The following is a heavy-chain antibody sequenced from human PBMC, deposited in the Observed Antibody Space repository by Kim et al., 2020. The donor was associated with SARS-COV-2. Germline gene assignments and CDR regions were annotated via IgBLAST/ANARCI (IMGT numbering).Heavy chain of an antibody. CDR3: ARGGALRLGELSAPWFDY. V-gene: IGHV3-7*01. J-gene: IGHJ4*02. D-gene: IGHD3-16*02. Sequence: GGSLRLSCAASGFTFSSYWMSWVRQAPGKGLEWVANIKQDGSEKYYVDSVKGRFTISRDNAKNSLYLQMNSLRAEDTAVYYCARGGALRLGELSAPWFDYWGQGTLVTVSS. CDR2: IKQDGSEK. CDR1: GFTFSSYW.